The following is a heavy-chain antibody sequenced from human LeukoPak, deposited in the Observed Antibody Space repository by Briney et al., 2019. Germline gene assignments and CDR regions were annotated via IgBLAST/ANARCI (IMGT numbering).Heavy chain of an antibody. CDR3: AREYCSSTSCQADY. J-gene: IGHJ4*02. D-gene: IGHD2-2*01. Sequence: PSETLSLTCTVSGDSISSYYWSWIRQPPGKGLEWIGHIYYSGSTNYNPSLKSRVTISVDTSKNQFSLKLSSVSAADTAVYYCAREYCSSTSCQADYWGQGTLVTVSS. CDR1: GDSISSYY. V-gene: IGHV4-59*01. CDR2: IYYSGST.